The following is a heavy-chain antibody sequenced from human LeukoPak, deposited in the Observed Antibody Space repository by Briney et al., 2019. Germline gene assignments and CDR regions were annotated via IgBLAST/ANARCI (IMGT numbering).Heavy chain of an antibody. V-gene: IGHV1-46*01. D-gene: IGHD5-12*01. J-gene: IGHJ3*02. CDR3: ARVGLYSGYDSNAFDI. CDR2: INPSGGST. CDR1: GYTFTSYG. Sequence: ASVKVSCKASGYTFTSYGISWVRQAPGQGLEWMGIINPSGGSTSYAQKFQGRVTMTRDTSTSTVYMELSSLRSEDTAVYYCARVGLYSGYDSNAFDIWGQGTMVTVSS.